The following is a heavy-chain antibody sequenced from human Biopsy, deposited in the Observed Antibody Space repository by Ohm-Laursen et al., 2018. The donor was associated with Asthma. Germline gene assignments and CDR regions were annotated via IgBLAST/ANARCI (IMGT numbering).Heavy chain of an antibody. V-gene: IGHV1-3*01. CDR3: ARTYYDFLTGQVNDAFAT. CDR1: GYTFINYA. J-gene: IGHJ3*02. Sequence: SVKVSCNPSGYTFINYAIHWVRQAPGQRLEWMGWINAGNGNTKYSQKFQGRVTISRDTSASTAYMDLSSLRSEDTAVYYCARTYYDFLTGQVNDAFATWGQGTMVTVSS. D-gene: IGHD3-9*01. CDR2: INAGNGNT.